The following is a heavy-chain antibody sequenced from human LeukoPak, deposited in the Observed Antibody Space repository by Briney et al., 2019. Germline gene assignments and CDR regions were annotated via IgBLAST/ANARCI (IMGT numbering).Heavy chain of an antibody. J-gene: IGHJ6*02. D-gene: IGHD2-8*01. CDR3: ARGGYYFLNGMDV. CDR2: ISYDGSNK. V-gene: IGHV3-30-3*01. Sequence: GGSLRLSCAASGFTFSSYAMHWVRQAPGKGLEWVAIISYDGSNKYYADSVKGRFTISRDNSKNTLYLQMNSLKAEDTAVYYCARGGYYFLNGMDVWGQGTTVTVSS. CDR1: GFTFSSYA.